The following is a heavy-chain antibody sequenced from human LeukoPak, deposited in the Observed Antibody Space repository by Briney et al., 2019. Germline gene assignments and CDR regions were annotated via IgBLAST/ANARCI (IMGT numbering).Heavy chain of an antibody. Sequence: PSETLSLTCTVSGGSISSSSYYWGWIRQPPGKGLEWIGSIYYSGSTYYNPSLMSRVTMSVDTSKNQFSLKLSSVTAADTAVYYCARPGVGVVDYWGQGTLVTVSS. V-gene: IGHV4-39*01. CDR2: IYYSGST. CDR1: GGSISSSSYY. CDR3: ARPGVGVVDY. D-gene: IGHD1-26*01. J-gene: IGHJ4*02.